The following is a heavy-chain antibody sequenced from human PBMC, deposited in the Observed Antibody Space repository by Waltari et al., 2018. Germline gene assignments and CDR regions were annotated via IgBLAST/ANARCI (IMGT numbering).Heavy chain of an antibody. D-gene: IGHD1-20*01. CDR2: INHSGST. Sequence: QVQLQQWGAGLLKPSETLSLTCAVYGGSFSGYYWSWIRQLPGKGLEWIGEINHSGSTNYNPSLKSRVTISVDTSKNQFSLKLSSVTAADTAVYYCARGIAYNSPYYYYMDVWGKGTTVTVSS. CDR3: ARGIAYNSPYYYYMDV. J-gene: IGHJ6*03. CDR1: GGSFSGYY. V-gene: IGHV4-34*01.